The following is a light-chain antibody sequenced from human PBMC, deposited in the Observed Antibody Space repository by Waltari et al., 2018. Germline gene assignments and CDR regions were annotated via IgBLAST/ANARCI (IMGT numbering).Light chain of an antibody. Sequence: DIVMTQTPLSLPITPGEPASISCRSSQSLLYSNGNTYLHWYLQKPGQSPQLLIYGGSNRGSVVPDRFSGSGSGTDFTLKISKVEAEDVGVYYCVQAIAFPYSFGQGTKVEIK. CDR1: QSLLYSNGNTY. CDR3: VQAIAFPYS. CDR2: GGS. V-gene: IGKV2-40*01. J-gene: IGKJ2*03.